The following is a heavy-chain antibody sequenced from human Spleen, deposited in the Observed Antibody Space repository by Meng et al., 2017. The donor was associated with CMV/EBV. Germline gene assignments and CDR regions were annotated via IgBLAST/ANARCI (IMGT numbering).Heavy chain of an antibody. J-gene: IGHJ4*02. V-gene: IGHV3-9*01. D-gene: IGHD5-12*01. CDR1: GFTFDDYV. Sequence: SLKISCEASGFTFDDYVMHWVRQAPGKGLEWVSGISWNSGSIGYADSVEGRFTISRDNAKNSLYLQMNSLRAEDTAVYYCARDLGYSAYLVSYFDNWGQGTLVTVSS. CDR2: ISWNSGSI. CDR3: ARDLGYSAYLVSYFDN.